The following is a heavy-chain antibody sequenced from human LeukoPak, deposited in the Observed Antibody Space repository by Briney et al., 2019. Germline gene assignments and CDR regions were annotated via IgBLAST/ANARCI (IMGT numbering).Heavy chain of an antibody. V-gene: IGHV5-10-1*01. CDR2: IDPTDSYT. Sequence: GESPRISCKGSEYSFTNDWITWVRQMPGKGLEWLGRIDPTDSYTNYSPSFQGHVTISADKSISTAYLQWSSLKTSDTAMYYCARHYGSGSPLDHWGQGTLVTVSS. J-gene: IGHJ4*02. D-gene: IGHD3-10*01. CDR1: EYSFTNDW. CDR3: ARHYGSGSPLDH.